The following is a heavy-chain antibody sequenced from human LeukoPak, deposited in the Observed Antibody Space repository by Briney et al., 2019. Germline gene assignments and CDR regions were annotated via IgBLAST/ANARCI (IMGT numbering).Heavy chain of an antibody. CDR3: AGLGPLDTYDYYDSSGYYYFDY. CDR1: GGSISSYY. J-gene: IGHJ4*02. V-gene: IGHV4-59*08. Sequence: SETLSLTCTVSGGSISSYYWSWIRQPPGKGLEWIGYIYYSGSTNYNPSLKSRVTISVDTSKNQFSLKLSSVTAADTAVYYCAGLGPLDTYDYYDSSGYYYFDYWGQGTLVTVSS. CDR2: IYYSGST. D-gene: IGHD3-22*01.